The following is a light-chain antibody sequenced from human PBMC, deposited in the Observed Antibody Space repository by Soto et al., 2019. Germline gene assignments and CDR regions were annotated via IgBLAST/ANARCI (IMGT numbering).Light chain of an antibody. Sequence: EIVLPQSRATLSLSPGERATLSWRSSQSVSSSYLAWYQQKPGQAPRLLIYGASSRATGIPDRFSGSGSGTDFTLTISRLEPEDFAVYYCQQYGSSPITFGQGTRLEI. CDR1: QSVSSSY. V-gene: IGKV3-20*01. CDR2: GAS. CDR3: QQYGSSPIT. J-gene: IGKJ5*01.